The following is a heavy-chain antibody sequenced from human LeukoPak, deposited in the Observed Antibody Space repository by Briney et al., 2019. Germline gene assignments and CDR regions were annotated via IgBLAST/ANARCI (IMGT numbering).Heavy chain of an antibody. J-gene: IGHJ4*02. Sequence: HPGGSLRLSCGVSGVTFSSHGMNWVRQAPGKGLEWVLAITGSGDRTYYTDSVRGRFTVSRDNSKNTLYLQMNGLRAEDTAVYYCAKRGEDPVDLDYWGQGTLVTVSS. CDR1: GVTFSSHG. D-gene: IGHD3-16*01. CDR3: AKRGEDPVDLDY. V-gene: IGHV3-23*01. CDR2: ITGSGDRT.